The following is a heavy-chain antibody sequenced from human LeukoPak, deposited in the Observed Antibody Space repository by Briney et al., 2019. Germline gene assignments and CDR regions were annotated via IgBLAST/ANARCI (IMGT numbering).Heavy chain of an antibody. CDR2: MNPNSGNT. V-gene: IGHV1-8*01. CDR3: ARGLLGTAMVLFDY. J-gene: IGHJ4*02. D-gene: IGHD5-18*01. Sequence: ASVKVSCKASGYTFTSYDINWVRQATGQGLEGMGWMNPNSGNTGYAQKFQGRVNMTRNTYISTAYMELSSLRSEDTAVYYCARGLLGTAMVLFDYWGQGTLVTVSS. CDR1: GYTFTSYD.